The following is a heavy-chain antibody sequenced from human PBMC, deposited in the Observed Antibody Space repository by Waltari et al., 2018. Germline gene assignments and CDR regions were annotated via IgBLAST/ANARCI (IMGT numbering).Heavy chain of an antibody. CDR3: AKMHGGNCISDAYDI. V-gene: IGHV1-18*04. CDR2: IGPYNSVT. Sequence: QVQLVQSGAEVTKPGASVKVSCRGSGYTFIDYGLTWLRQAPGQGPEWLGWIGPYNSVTNYAQKVQGRRTVTADTYTSTAYMELRSLTSDDTAVYYCAKMHGGNCISDAYDIWGQGTMVTVSS. D-gene: IGHD2-15*01. CDR1: GYTFIDYG. J-gene: IGHJ3*02.